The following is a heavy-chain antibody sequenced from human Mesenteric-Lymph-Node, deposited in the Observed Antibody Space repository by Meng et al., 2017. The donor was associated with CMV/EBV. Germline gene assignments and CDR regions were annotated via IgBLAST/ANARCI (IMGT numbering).Heavy chain of an antibody. CDR3: ARDPNRNWFDP. CDR1: GGSISSSSYY. D-gene: IGHD1-14*01. CDR2: IYYSGST. Sequence: SEILSPTCTVSGGSISSSSYYWGWIRQPPGKGLEWIGSIYYSGSTYYNPSLKSRVTISVDTSKNQFSLKLGSVTAADTAVYYCARDPNRNWFDPWGQGTLVTVSS. J-gene: IGHJ5*02. V-gene: IGHV4-39*07.